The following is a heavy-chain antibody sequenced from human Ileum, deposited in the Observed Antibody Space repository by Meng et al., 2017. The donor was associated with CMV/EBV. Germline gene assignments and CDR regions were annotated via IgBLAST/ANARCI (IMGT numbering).Heavy chain of an antibody. J-gene: IGHJ4*02. CDR3: ARELRYGDYYFDS. V-gene: IGHV4-30-4*08. D-gene: IGHD4-17*01. Sequence: QVQLQERGPGLVNSSQTLSLTCNVSGDSIISDDHYWSWIRQPPGKGLEWIGYVFYSGSTYYNPSLMSRVTISVDTSKNQFSLRLSSVTAADTAVYYCARELRYGDYYFDSWGQGTLVTVSS. CDR2: VFYSGST. CDR1: GDSIISDDHY.